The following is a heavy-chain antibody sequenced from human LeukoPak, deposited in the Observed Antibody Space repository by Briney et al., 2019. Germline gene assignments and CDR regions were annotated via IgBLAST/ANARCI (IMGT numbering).Heavy chain of an antibody. D-gene: IGHD2-2*02. CDR3: ASPRYCSSTSCYRYAFDI. J-gene: IGHJ3*02. CDR2: IIPIFGTA. CDR1: GDTFSSYA. Sequence: GASVKVSCKASGDTFSSYAISWVRQAPGQGLEWMGGIIPIFGTANYAQKFQGRVTITADESTSTAYMELSSLRSEDTAVYYCASPRYCSSTSCYRYAFDIWGQGTMVTVSS. V-gene: IGHV1-69*13.